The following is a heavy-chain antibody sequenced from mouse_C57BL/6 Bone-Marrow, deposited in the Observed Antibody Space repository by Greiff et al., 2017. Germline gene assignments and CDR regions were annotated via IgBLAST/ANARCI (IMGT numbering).Heavy chain of an antibody. CDR1: GYTFTDYY. CDR2: INPYNGGT. CDR3: ARLLYYFDY. V-gene: IGHV1-19*01. Sequence: VQLQQSGPVLVKPGASVKMSCKASGYTFTDYYMNWVKQSHGKSLEWIGVINPYNGGTSYNQKFKGKATLTVDESSSTAYMELNSLTSEDSAVYYCARLLYYFDYWGQGTTLTVSS. J-gene: IGHJ2*01.